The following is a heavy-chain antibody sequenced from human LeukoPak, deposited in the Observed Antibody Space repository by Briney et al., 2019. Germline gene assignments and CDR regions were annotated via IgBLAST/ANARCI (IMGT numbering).Heavy chain of an antibody. D-gene: IGHD3-3*01. V-gene: IGHV3-30*02. CDR2: IPYDGSNK. CDR1: GFTFSSYG. CDR3: AREPFWSGYYSNLHFDY. J-gene: IGHJ4*02. Sequence: PGGSLRLSCAASGFTFSSYGLHWVRQAPGKGLEWVTFIPYDGSNKYYADSVKGRFTISRDNSKNTLYLQMNSLRAEDTAVYYCAREPFWSGYYSNLHFDYWGQGTLVTVSS.